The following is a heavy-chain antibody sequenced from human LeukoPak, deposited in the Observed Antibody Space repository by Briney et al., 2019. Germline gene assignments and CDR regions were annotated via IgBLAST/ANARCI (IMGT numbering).Heavy chain of an antibody. Sequence: ASVKVSYKASGGTFSSYTISWVRQAPGQGLEWMGRIIPILGIANYAQKFQGRVTITADKSTSTAYMELSSLRSEDTAVYYCASLTEWLSMCIDYWGQGTLVTVSS. CDR1: GGTFSSYT. CDR2: IIPILGIA. V-gene: IGHV1-69*02. J-gene: IGHJ4*02. CDR3: ASLTEWLSMCIDY. D-gene: IGHD3-3*01.